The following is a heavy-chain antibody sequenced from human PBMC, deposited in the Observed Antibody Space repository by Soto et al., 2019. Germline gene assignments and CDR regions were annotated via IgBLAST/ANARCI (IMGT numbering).Heavy chain of an antibody. CDR1: GGSFSGYY. CDR3: ARGRRYSRGSFDY. Sequence: SETLSLTCAVYGGSFSGYYWSWIRQPPGKGLEWIGEINHSGSTNYNPSLKSRVTISVDTYKNQFSLKQSSVTAADTAVYYCARGRRYSRGSFDYWGQGTLVTVSS. CDR2: INHSGST. J-gene: IGHJ4*02. D-gene: IGHD1-1*01. V-gene: IGHV4-34*01.